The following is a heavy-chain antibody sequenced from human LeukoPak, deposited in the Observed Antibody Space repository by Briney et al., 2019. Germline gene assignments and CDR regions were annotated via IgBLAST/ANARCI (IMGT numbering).Heavy chain of an antibody. CDR3: ARGDFWSVSNRYFDY. J-gene: IGHJ4*02. D-gene: IGHD3-3*01. V-gene: IGHV5-51*01. CDR1: GYTLANYW. Sequence: GESLKISCQFSGYTLANYWIGWVRQMPGKGLEWMGVIYPDDSDTRYSPSFQGQVTISVDKSIATAYVQWSSLEASDTAIYYCARGDFWSVSNRYFDYWGQGTQVTVSS. CDR2: IYPDDSDT.